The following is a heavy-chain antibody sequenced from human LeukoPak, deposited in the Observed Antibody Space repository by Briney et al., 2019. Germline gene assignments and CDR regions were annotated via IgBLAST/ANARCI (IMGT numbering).Heavy chain of an antibody. D-gene: IGHD2-2*02. V-gene: IGHV4-59*01. CDR1: GGSISSYY. J-gene: IGHJ3*02. CDR2: IYYSGST. CDR3: ARGLGYCSSTSCYTDAFDI. Sequence: SETLSLTCTVSGGSISSYYWSWLRQPPGKGLEWIGYIYYSGSTNYNPSLKSRVTISVDTSKNQFSLKLSSVTAADTAVYYCARGLGYCSSTSCYTDAFDIWGQGTMVTVSS.